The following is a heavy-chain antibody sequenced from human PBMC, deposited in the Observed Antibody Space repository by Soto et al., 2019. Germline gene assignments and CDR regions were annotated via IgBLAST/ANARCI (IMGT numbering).Heavy chain of an antibody. CDR2: ISYDGSNK. CDR1: EFTFSSYG. D-gene: IGHD4-4*01. V-gene: IGHV3-30*18. Sequence: GGALRLSCAASEFTFSSYGMHWVRQTPGKGLAWVAVISYDGSNKYYADSVKGRFTISRDNSKNTLYLQMNSLRAEDTAVYYCAKDLPDYSNPFYYYYYGMDVWGQGTTVTVSS. J-gene: IGHJ6*02. CDR3: AKDLPDYSNPFYYYYYGMDV.